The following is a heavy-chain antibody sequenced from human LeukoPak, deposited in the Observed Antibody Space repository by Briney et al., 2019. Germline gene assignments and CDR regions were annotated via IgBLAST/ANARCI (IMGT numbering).Heavy chain of an antibody. V-gene: IGHV4-34*01. J-gene: IGHJ3*02. CDR1: GGSFSGYY. Sequence: SETLSLTCAVYGGSFSGYYWSWIRQPPGKGLEWIGEINHSGSTNYNPSLKSRVTISVDTSKNQFSLKLSSVTAADTAVYYCASGGRGRIAVAGTNAFDIWAKGQWSPSLQ. CDR2: INHSGST. D-gene: IGHD6-19*01. CDR3: ASGGRGRIAVAGTNAFDI.